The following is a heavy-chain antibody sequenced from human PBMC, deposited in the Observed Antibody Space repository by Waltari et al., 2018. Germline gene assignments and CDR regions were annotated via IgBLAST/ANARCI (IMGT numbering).Heavy chain of an antibody. CDR1: GGSFRCYY. CDR3: ARGPLEMATINY. J-gene: IGHJ4*02. D-gene: IGHD5-12*01. CDR2: INHSGST. Sequence: QVQLQQWGAGLLKPSETLSLTCAVYGGSFRCYYWHWIRSPPGKGPEWIGEINHSGSTNYNPSLKSRVTISVDTSKNQFSLKLSSVTAADTAVYYCARGPLEMATINYWGQGTLVTVSS. V-gene: IGHV4-34*01.